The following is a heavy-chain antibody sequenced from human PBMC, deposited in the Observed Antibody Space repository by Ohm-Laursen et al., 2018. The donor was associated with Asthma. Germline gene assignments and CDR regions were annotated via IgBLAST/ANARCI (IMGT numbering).Heavy chain of an antibody. CDR1: GGSISSSSYY. D-gene: IGHD6-6*01. V-gene: IGHV4-39*01. CDR2: IYYSGST. CDR3: ARQLVAEYFDL. J-gene: IGHJ2*01. Sequence: GTLSLTCTVSGGSISSSSYYWGWIRQPPGKGLEWIGSIYYSGSTYYNPSLKSRVTISVDTSKNQFSLKLSSVTAADTAVYYCARQLVAEYFDLWGRGTLVTVSS.